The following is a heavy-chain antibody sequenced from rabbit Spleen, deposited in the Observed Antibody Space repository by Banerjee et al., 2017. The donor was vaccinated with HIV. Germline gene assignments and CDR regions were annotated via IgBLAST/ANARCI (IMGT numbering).Heavy chain of an antibody. CDR3: ARNYYADISGYDL. CDR2: IDSGSSGDT. CDR1: GFSFSSRFY. D-gene: IGHD8-1*01. V-gene: IGHV1S45*01. J-gene: IGHJ6*01. Sequence: QEQLEESGGGLVQPEGSLTLTCTASGFSFSSRFYMCWVRQAPGKGLEWIACIDSGSSGDTYYASWAKGRFTISKTSSTTVTLQMTSLTAADTATYFCARNYYADISGYDLWGPGTLVTVS.